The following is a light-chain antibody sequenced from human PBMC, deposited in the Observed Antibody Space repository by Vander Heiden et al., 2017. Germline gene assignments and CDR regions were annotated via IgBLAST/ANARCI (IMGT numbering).Light chain of an antibody. CDR2: DAS. V-gene: IGKV3-11*01. CDR3: QQRSNWP. CDR1: QSVSSY. J-gene: IGKJ4*01. Sequence: EIVLTQSPATLSSSSGERATLSCRASQSVSSYLAWYQQKPGQAPRLLIYDASNRATGIPARFSGSGSGTDFTLTISSLEPEDFAVYYCQQRSNWPFGGGTKVEIK.